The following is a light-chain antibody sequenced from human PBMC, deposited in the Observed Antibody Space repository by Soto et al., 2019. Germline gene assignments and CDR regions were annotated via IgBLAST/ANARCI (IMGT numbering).Light chain of an antibody. CDR1: QSVSSSF. J-gene: IGKJ4*01. Sequence: EIVLTQSPGTLYLSPGERATLSCRASQSVSSSFLAWYQQKPGQAPRLLIYGASSRATGIPDRFSGSGSGTDFTLTISRLEPEDVAVYYCQQYDSSPLNFGGGTKVEIK. V-gene: IGKV3-20*01. CDR2: GAS. CDR3: QQYDSSPLN.